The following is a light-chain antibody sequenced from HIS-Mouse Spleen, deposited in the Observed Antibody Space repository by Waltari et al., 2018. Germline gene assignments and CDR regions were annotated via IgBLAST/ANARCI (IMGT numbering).Light chain of an antibody. CDR2: EGS. CDR3: CSYAGSSTFEV. J-gene: IGLJ2*01. Sequence: QSALTQPASVSGSPGQSLTISCPGTSSHVGSYNLVSWYQQHQGKAPKLMIYEGSKRPSGVSNRFAGSKSGNTASLTISGLQAEDEADYYCCSYAGSSTFEVFGGGTKLTVL. CDR1: SSHVGSYNL. V-gene: IGLV2-23*03.